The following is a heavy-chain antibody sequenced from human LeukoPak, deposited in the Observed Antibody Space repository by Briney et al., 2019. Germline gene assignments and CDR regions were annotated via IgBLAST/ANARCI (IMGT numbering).Heavy chain of an antibody. Sequence: PSQTLSLTCTVSGGSINSGTYYWNWIRQPAGKGLEWIGYIYYSGSTNYNPSLKSRVTISVDTSKNQFSLKLSSVTAADTAVYYCARGLNDSWTGENYWGQGTLVTVSS. CDR3: ARGLNDSWTGENY. D-gene: IGHD3-3*01. V-gene: IGHV4-61*10. CDR2: IYYSGST. J-gene: IGHJ4*02. CDR1: GGSINSGTYY.